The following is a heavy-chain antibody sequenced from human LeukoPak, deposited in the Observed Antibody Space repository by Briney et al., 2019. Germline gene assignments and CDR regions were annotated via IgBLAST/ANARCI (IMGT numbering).Heavy chain of an antibody. CDR2: IIPILGIA. J-gene: IGHJ3*02. CDR1: GGTFSSYA. V-gene: IGHV1-69*04. CDR3: ARSVGSQDDAFDI. Sequence: ASVKVSCKASGGTFSSYAISWVRQAPGQGLEWMGRIIPILGIANYAQKFQGRVTITADKSTSTAYMELSSLRSEDTAVYYCARSVGSQDDAFDIWGQGTMVTVSS.